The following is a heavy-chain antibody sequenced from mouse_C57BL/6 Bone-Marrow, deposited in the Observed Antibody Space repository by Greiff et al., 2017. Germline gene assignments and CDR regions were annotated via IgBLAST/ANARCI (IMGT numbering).Heavy chain of an antibody. V-gene: IGHV1-55*01. J-gene: IGHJ4*01. CDR2: IYPGSGST. D-gene: IGHD3-2*02. CDR3: ARFSSCLYYDAMDD. Sequence: QVQLKQPGAELVKPGASVKMSCTASGFTFTSYWITWVQQRPEQGLEWIGTIYPGSGSTNYTAKFKSKATLPVDTSSNTAYMQLSSLTSEDSAVYYCARFSSCLYYDAMDDWGQGTTVTVSS. CDR1: GFTFTSYW.